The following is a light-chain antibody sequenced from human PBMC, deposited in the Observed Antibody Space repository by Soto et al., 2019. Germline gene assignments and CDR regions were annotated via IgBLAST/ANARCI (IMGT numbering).Light chain of an antibody. CDR3: QQYDNLLL. V-gene: IGKV1-33*01. CDR1: QDISNY. Sequence: DIQMTQSPSSLSASVEDRVTITCQASQDISNYLNWYQQKPGKAPKFLIYDASNLEAGVPSRFSGSGSGTDFTFTISSLQPEDIATYYCQQYDNLLLFGQGTRLEIK. CDR2: DAS. J-gene: IGKJ5*01.